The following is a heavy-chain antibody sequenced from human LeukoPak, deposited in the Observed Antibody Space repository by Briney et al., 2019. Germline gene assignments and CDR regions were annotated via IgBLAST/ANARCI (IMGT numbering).Heavy chain of an antibody. D-gene: IGHD5-24*01. V-gene: IGHV4-59*01. CDR2: IYYSGST. J-gene: IGHJ4*02. Sequence: SETLSLTCTVFGGSIRSYYSSWIRQPPGKGLEWIGYIYYSGSTNYNPSLKSRVTISVDTSKNQFSLKLSSVTAADTAVYYCAAVEMATIDYWGQGTLVTVSS. CDR1: GGSIRSYY. CDR3: AAVEMATIDY.